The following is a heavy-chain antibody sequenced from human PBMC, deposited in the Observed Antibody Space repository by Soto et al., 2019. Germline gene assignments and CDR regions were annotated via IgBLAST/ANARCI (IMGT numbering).Heavy chain of an antibody. Sequence: SETLSLTCAVSGDSISSNNWWSWGRQPPGKGLEWIGEIYHSVSTNYNPSLKSRVTLSVDKSKNQFSLKLTSVTAADTAVYYYARDFPIVPTGPGDYWGQGTLVTVS. D-gene: IGHD1-1*01. CDR2: IYHSVST. J-gene: IGHJ4*02. CDR3: ARDFPIVPTGPGDY. V-gene: IGHV4-4*02. CDR1: GDSISSNNW.